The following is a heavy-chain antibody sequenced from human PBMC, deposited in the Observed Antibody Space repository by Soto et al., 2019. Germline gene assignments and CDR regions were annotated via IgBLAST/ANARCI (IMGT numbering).Heavy chain of an antibody. CDR3: ARPRPAYYFDY. V-gene: IGHV3-7*05. Sequence: GSLRLSCAASGFTFSSYAMSWVRQAPGKGLEWVAKVNLDGSEEYYVDSVKGRFTISRDNAKNSLYLQMNSLRAEDTAVYYCARPRPAYYFDYWGQGTLVTVSS. CDR2: VNLDGSEE. CDR1: GFTFSSYA. J-gene: IGHJ4*02.